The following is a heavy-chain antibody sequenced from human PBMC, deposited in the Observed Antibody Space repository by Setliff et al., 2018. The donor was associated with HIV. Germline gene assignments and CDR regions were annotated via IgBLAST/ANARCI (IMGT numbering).Heavy chain of an antibody. CDR1: GGTFTNSA. CDR3: ARGKGVGGVIITGGLDV. D-gene: IGHD3-10*01. CDR2: IVPILGIA. Sequence: GASVKVSCKASGGTFTNSAIGWVRQAPGQGLEWMGAIVPILGIANSAQKFQGRVTITADESTTTAYMELSSLTSEDTAVYYCARGKGVGGVIITGGLDVWGKGTTVTVSS. V-gene: IGHV1-69*10. J-gene: IGHJ6*04.